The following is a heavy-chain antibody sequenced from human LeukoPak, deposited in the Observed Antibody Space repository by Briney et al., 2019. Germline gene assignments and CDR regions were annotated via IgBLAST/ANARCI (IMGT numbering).Heavy chain of an antibody. CDR1: GGTFSSYA. D-gene: IGHD2-15*01. V-gene: IGHV1-69*05. CDR2: IIPIFGTA. J-gene: IGHJ3*02. Sequence: SVKVSRKASGGTFSSYAISWVRQAPGQGLEWMGGIIPIFGTANYAQKFQGRVTITTDESTSTAYMELSSLRSKDTAVYYCAREKVDAFDIWGQGTMVTVSS. CDR3: AREKVDAFDI.